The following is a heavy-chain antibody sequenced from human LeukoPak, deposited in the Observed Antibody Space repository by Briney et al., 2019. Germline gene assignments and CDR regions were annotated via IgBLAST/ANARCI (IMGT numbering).Heavy chain of an antibody. CDR2: MNPNSGNT. CDR3: ARGRKYQLLSPADAFDI. J-gene: IGHJ3*02. V-gene: IGHV1-8*03. Sequence: ASVKVSCKASGYTFTSYDINWVRQATGQGLEWMGWMNPNSGNTGYAQKFQGRVTITRNTSISTAYMELSSLRPEDTAVYYCARGRKYQLLSPADAFDIWGQGTMVTVSS. CDR1: GYTFTSYD. D-gene: IGHD2-2*01.